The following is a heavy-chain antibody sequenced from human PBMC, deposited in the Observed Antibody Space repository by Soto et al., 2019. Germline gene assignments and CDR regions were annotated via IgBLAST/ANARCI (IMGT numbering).Heavy chain of an antibody. V-gene: IGHV3-21*01. D-gene: IGHD3-10*01. Sequence: PGGSLRLSCAASGFTFSIYSMNRFRQAPGKGLEWVSSISSSSSYIYYADSVKGRFTISRDNAKNSLYLQMNSLRAEDTAVYYCARDLWYYGSGSYYRYYYYGMDVWGQGTTVTVSS. CDR2: ISSSSSYI. CDR1: GFTFSIYS. J-gene: IGHJ6*02. CDR3: ARDLWYYGSGSYYRYYYYGMDV.